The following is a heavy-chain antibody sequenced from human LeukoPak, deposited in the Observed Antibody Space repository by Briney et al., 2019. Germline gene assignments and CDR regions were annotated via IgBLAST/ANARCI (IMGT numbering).Heavy chain of an antibody. CDR2: ISSSGSFI. CDR1: GFTFSSCE. D-gene: IGHD5-24*01. Sequence: PGGSLRLSCTASGFTFSSCEVNWVRQAPGKGLEWVSDISSSGSFIYYADSVKGRFIISRDNAKNSLYLQLNSLRAEDTAVYYCARTLYNTGSYYMDVWGKGTTVTVSS. CDR3: ARTLYNTGSYYMDV. V-gene: IGHV3-48*03. J-gene: IGHJ6*03.